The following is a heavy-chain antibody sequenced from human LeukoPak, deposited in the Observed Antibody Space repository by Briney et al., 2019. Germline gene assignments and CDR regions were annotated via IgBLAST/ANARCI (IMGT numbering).Heavy chain of an antibody. J-gene: IGHJ1*01. D-gene: IGHD4-17*01. V-gene: IGHV3-21*01. CDR2: ISSSSTYI. CDR3: VRDMTTATTCYLQH. CDR1: GFTFSSYS. Sequence: GGSLRLSCAASGFTFSSYSMNWVRQAPGKGLEWVSSISSSSTYIYYADSVKGRFSISRDNAKNSLCLQMNSLGAEDTAVYYCVRDMTTATTCYLQHWGQGTLVTVSS.